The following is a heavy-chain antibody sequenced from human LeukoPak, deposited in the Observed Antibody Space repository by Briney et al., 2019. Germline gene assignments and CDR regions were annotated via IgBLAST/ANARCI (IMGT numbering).Heavy chain of an antibody. CDR3: ASLKDYGDYGIDY. D-gene: IGHD4-17*01. J-gene: IGHJ4*02. CDR1: GGTFRSYT. CDR2: IIPILGIA. Sequence: ASVKVSCKASGGTFRSYTISWVRQAPGQGLEWMGRIIPILGIANYAQKFQGRVTITADKSTSTAYMELSSLRSEDTAVYYCASLKDYGDYGIDYWGQGTLVTVSS. V-gene: IGHV1-69*02.